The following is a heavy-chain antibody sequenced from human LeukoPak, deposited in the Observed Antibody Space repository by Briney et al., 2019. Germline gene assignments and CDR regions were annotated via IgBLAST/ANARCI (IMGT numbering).Heavy chain of an antibody. CDR1: GFTFSSYN. J-gene: IGHJ4*02. V-gene: IGHV3-48*04. CDR2: ISISSNTI. Sequence: GGSLRLSCAASGFTFSSYNMNWVRQAPGKGLEWVSFISISSNTIYYADSVKGRFTISRDNAKNSLYLQMNTLRAEDTAVYYCARDYYDSSGYYVGGLWGQGTLVTVSS. D-gene: IGHD3-22*01. CDR3: ARDYYDSSGYYVGGL.